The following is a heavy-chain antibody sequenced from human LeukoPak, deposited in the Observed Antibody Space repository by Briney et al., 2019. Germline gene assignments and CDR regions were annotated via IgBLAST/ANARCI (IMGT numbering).Heavy chain of an antibody. D-gene: IGHD2-2*01. Sequence: GESLKISCKGSGYSFTSYWISWVRQMPGKGLEWMGRIYPSDSYTNYSPSFQGHVTISADKSISTAYLQWSSLKASDTAMYYCARTAGVPAGPFDYWGQGTLVTVSS. J-gene: IGHJ4*02. CDR2: IYPSDSYT. CDR3: ARTAGVPAGPFDY. CDR1: GYSFTSYW. V-gene: IGHV5-10-1*01.